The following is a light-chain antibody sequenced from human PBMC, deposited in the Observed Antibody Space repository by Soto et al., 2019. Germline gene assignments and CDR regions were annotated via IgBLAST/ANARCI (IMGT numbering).Light chain of an antibody. CDR1: STDVNSYTY. CDR2: EVS. Sequence: QSALTQPASVSGSPGQSITISCSGTSTDVNSYTYVSWYQQHPGQAPRLLIYEVSNRPSGVSSRFSGSKSGNTASLTISGLQAEYEADYYGSSHTCSSTVYVFGAGTKLTVL. J-gene: IGLJ1*01. V-gene: IGLV2-14*01. CDR3: SSHTCSSTVYV.